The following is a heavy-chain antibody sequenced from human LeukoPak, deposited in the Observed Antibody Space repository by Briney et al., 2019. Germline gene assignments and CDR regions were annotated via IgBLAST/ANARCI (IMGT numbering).Heavy chain of an antibody. CDR1: GFTFSNAW. Sequence: PGGSLRLSCAASGFTFSNAWMSWVRQAPGKGLEWVGRIKSKTDGGATDYAAPVKGRFTISRDDSKNTLYLQMNSLKTEDTAIYYCTTEVLYHFWSAYRYFDYWGQGTLVTVSS. J-gene: IGHJ4*02. CDR3: TTEVLYHFWSAYRYFDY. CDR2: IKSKTDGGAT. D-gene: IGHD3-3*01. V-gene: IGHV3-15*01.